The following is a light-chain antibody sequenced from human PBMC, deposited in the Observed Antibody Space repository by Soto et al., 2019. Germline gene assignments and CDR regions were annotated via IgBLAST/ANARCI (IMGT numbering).Light chain of an antibody. CDR2: EVS. CDR3: CSYAGSSTFYV. V-gene: IGLV2-23*02. J-gene: IGLJ1*01. Sequence: QSALTQPASVSGSPGQSITISCTGTSSDGGSYNLISWYQHYPDKAPKLMIYEVSKRPSGVSNRFSGSKSGNTASLTISGLQAEDEADYYCCSYAGSSTFYVFGSGTKVTVL. CDR1: SSDGGSYNL.